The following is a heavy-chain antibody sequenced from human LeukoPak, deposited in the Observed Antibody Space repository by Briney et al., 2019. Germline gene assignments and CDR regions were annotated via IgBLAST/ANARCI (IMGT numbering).Heavy chain of an antibody. CDR2: INPNSGGT. D-gene: IGHD2/OR15-2a*01. CDR3: ARVFSQNINWFDP. V-gene: IGHV1-2*02. Sequence: GASVTVSFNAFGYTFTVYYMHWVRQAPGQGREGMGWINPNSGGTNYAQKFQGRGSITRDTSISTAYMEVSRLRSNDTAVYYCARVFSQNINWFDPWGQGTLVTVSS. CDR1: GYTFTVYY. J-gene: IGHJ5*02.